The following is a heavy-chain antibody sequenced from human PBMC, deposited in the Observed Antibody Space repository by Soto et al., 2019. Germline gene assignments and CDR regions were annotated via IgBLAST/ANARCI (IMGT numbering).Heavy chain of an antibody. J-gene: IGHJ3*02. CDR3: AKGRIAVAGSFDAFDI. D-gene: IGHD6-19*01. CDR1: GLTFSSYG. Sequence: GGSLRLSCAASGLTFSSYGMHWVRQAPGKGLEWVAVISYDGSNNYYADSVKGRFTISRDNSKNTLYLQMNSLRAEDTAVYFCAKGRIAVAGSFDAFDIWGQGTMVTVSS. CDR2: ISYDGSNN. V-gene: IGHV3-30*18.